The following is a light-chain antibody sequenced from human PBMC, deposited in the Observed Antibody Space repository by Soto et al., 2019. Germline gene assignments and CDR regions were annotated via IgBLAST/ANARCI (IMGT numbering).Light chain of an antibody. V-gene: IGKV1-5*03. Sequence: DIQMTQSPSTLSASVGDRVTITCRASQSISSWLAWYQQKPGKAPKLLIYKASSLESGVPSRFSGSGSGTEFTLTISSLQPDDFATYYCQQSFTLGPETKVYSK. J-gene: IGKJ3*01. CDR1: QSISSW. CDR3: QQSFT. CDR2: KAS.